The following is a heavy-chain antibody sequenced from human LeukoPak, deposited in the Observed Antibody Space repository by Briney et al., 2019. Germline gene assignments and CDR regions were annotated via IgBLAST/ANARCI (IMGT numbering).Heavy chain of an antibody. CDR1: GFTFRNYA. Sequence: GGSLRLSCEVSGFTFRNYAMSWVRQAPGKGLEWVSGNCGSGGITYYADSVEGRFTISRENSKNTLYLQMNSLRAEDTAVYYCAKDRPFGSGSFYGVFDYWGQGTLVTVSS. CDR2: NCGSGGIT. CDR3: AKDRPFGSGSFYGVFDY. J-gene: IGHJ4*02. V-gene: IGHV3-23*01. D-gene: IGHD3-10*01.